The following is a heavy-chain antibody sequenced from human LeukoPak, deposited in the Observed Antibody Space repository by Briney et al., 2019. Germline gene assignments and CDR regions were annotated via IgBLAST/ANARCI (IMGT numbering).Heavy chain of an antibody. CDR3: ARLTNPRYTQTSSSWDDY. CDR1: GYTFTSYY. CDR2: INPSGGST. D-gene: IGHD6-13*01. J-gene: IGHJ4*02. Sequence: ASVKVSCKASGYTFTSYYMHWVRQAPGQGLEWMGIINPSGGSTSYAQKFQGRVTMTRDTSTSTVYMELSSLRSEDTAVYYCARLTNPRYTQTSSSWDDYWGQGTLVTVSS. V-gene: IGHV1-46*01.